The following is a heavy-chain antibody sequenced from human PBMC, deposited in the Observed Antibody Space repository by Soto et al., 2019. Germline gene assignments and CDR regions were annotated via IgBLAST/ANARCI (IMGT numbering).Heavy chain of an antibody. D-gene: IGHD6-6*01. Sequence: PSETLSLTCTVSGGSISSYYWSWIRQPPGKGLEWIGYIYYSGSTNYNPSLKSRVTISVDTSKNQFSLKLSSVTAADTAMYYCARQDSSSLVGFDYWGQGTLVTVSS. CDR2: IYYSGST. CDR3: ARQDSSSLVGFDY. J-gene: IGHJ4*02. V-gene: IGHV4-59*01. CDR1: GGSISSYY.